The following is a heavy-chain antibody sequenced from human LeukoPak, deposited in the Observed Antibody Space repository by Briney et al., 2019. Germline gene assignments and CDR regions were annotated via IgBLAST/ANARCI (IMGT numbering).Heavy chain of an antibody. CDR2: ISYDGSNK. J-gene: IGHJ4*02. Sequence: GGSLRLSCAASGFTFSSYAMHWVRQAPGKGLEWVAVISYDGSNKYYADSVKGRFTISRDNSKNTLYLQMNSLRAEDTAVYYCARDILYGSGSSEPIYWGQGTLVTVSS. CDR3: ARDILYGSGSSEPIY. D-gene: IGHD3-10*01. CDR1: GFTFSSYA. V-gene: IGHV3-30-3*01.